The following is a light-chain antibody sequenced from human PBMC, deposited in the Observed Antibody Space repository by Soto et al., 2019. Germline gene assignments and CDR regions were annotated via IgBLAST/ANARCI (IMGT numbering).Light chain of an antibody. V-gene: IGLV2-14*01. CDR3: SSYTSSSTLYV. Sequence: QSVLTKHVSVSGSPGQSISISCTGTSSDVGGYNYVSWYQQHPGKAPKLMIYEVSNRPSGVSNRFSGSKSGNTASLTISGLQAEDEADYYCSSYTSSSTLYVFGTGTKVTVL. J-gene: IGLJ1*01. CDR1: SSDVGGYNY. CDR2: EVS.